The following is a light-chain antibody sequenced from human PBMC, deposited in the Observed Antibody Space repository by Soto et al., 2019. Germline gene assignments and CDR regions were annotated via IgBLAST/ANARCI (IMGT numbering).Light chain of an antibody. CDR1: TSDVGGYNL. V-gene: IGLV2-23*01. Sequence: QSVLTQHASVSGSPGQSITISGSGTTSDVGGYNLVSWYQQHTAKAPKLLIYEGTQRPSGVSSRFSGSKSGNTASLTISGLQAEDEADYYCCSYASSSSYVFGTGTKVT. CDR3: CSYASSSSYV. CDR2: EGT. J-gene: IGLJ1*01.